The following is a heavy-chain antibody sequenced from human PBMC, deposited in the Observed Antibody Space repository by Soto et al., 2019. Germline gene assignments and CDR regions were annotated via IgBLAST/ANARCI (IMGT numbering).Heavy chain of an antibody. CDR3: GRDPYFEYSNYFRYYYGMDV. J-gene: IGHJ6*02. CDR2: MDPNTGNT. Sequence: QVQLMQSGAEVKKPGASVKVSCKASGYTFTNFDVNWVRQAPGQGLEWMGRMDPNTGNTGCAQKFQGRVTMTGNASITTAYMELSSLRSEDTAVYYCGRDPYFEYSNYFRYYYGMDVWGQGTTVTVSS. CDR1: GYTFTNFD. D-gene: IGHD6-6*01. V-gene: IGHV1-8*01.